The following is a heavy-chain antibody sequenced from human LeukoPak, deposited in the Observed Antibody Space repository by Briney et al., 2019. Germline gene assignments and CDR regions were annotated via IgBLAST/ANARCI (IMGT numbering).Heavy chain of an antibody. Sequence: SGTLSLTCTVSGGSISSSSYYWGWIRQPPGKGLEWIGSIYHSGSTYYNPSLKSRVTISVDTSKNQFSLKLSSVTAADTAVYYCARVEGGALRYFDWFGNPLNWFDPWGQGTLVTVSS. D-gene: IGHD3-9*01. J-gene: IGHJ5*02. CDR1: GGSISSSSYY. CDR2: IYHSGST. V-gene: IGHV4-39*07. CDR3: ARVEGGALRYFDWFGNPLNWFDP.